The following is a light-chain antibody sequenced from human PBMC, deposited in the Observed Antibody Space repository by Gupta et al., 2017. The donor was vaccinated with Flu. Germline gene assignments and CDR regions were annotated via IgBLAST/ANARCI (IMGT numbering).Light chain of an antibody. CDR3: SSDTSSNNWV. CDR2: EVS. J-gene: IGLJ3*02. V-gene: IGLV2-14*01. CDR1: SSDVGNSC. Sequence: QSITISCTGTSSDVGNSCVSWCQLHPDKAAKLMVYEVSKRSAGVASRFSGSKSGNTASLTISGLQAEDEADYYCSSDTSSNNWVFGGGTKLTVL.